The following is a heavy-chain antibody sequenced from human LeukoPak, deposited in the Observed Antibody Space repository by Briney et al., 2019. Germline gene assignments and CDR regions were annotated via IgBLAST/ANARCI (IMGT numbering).Heavy chain of an antibody. D-gene: IGHD5-12*01. V-gene: IGHV4-4*07. CDR2: IYTSGST. J-gene: IGHJ6*02. CDR1: GGSISSYY. CDR3: ARTGYDIYYYYGMDV. Sequence: SETLSLTCTVSGGSISSYYWSWIRQPAGKGLEWIGRIYTSGSTNYNPSLKSRVTMSVDTSMNQFSLKLSSVTAADTAVYYCARTGYDIYYYYGMDVWGQGTTVTVSS.